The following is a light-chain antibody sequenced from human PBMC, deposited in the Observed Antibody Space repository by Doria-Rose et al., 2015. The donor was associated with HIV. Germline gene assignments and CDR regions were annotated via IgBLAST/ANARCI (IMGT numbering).Light chain of an antibody. CDR1: SSNIGAGYD. V-gene: IGLV1-40*02. CDR3: QSYDSSLSGSYV. J-gene: IGLJ1*01. CDR2: GNS. Sequence: QSVVTQPPSVSGALGQRVTISCTGSSSNIGAGYDVHWYQQLPGTAPKLLIYGNSNRPSGVPDRFSGSKSGTSASLAITGLQAEDEADYYCQSYDSSLSGSYVFGTGTKVTVL.